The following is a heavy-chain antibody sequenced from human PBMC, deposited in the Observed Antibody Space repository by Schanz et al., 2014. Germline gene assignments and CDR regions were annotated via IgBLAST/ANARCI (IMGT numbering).Heavy chain of an antibody. Sequence: QVQLVESGGGLVKPGGSLRLSCAASGFIFNDYYMSWIRQAPGKGLEWVSYISSSSSYTNYADSVKGRFTISRDNAKNSLYLQMNSLRAEDTAVYYCARSYSSGWYPYYYGMDVWGQGTTVTVSS. CDR2: ISSSSSYT. CDR3: ARSYSSGWYPYYYGMDV. V-gene: IGHV3-11*06. D-gene: IGHD6-19*01. J-gene: IGHJ6*02. CDR1: GFIFNDYY.